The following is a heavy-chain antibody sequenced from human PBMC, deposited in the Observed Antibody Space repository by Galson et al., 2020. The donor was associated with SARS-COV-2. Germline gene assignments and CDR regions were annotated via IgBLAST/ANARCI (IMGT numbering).Heavy chain of an antibody. J-gene: IGHJ6*02. Sequence: PGGSLRLSCAASGFTFSSYGMHWVRQAPGKGLEWVAVIWYDGSNKYYADYVKGRFTISRDNSKNTLYLQMNSLRAEDTAVYYCARGEGAYYYGSRFGYYYGMDVWGQGTTVTVSS. D-gene: IGHD3-10*01. CDR3: ARGEGAYYYGSRFGYYYGMDV. CDR1: GFTFSSYG. CDR2: IWYDGSNK. V-gene: IGHV3-33*01.